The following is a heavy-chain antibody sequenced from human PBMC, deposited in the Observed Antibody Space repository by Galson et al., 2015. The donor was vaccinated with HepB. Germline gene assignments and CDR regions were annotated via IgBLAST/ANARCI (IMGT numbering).Heavy chain of an antibody. V-gene: IGHV1-69*13. CDR2: IIPIFGTA. CDR3: ARERGGYSYGQSLYYMDV. Sequence: SVKVSCKASGGTFSSYAISWVRQAPGQGLEWMGGIIPIFGTANYAQKFQGRVTITADESTSTAYMELSSLRSEDTAVHYCARERGGYSYGQSLYYMDVWGKGTTVTVSS. CDR1: GGTFSSYA. D-gene: IGHD5-18*01. J-gene: IGHJ6*03.